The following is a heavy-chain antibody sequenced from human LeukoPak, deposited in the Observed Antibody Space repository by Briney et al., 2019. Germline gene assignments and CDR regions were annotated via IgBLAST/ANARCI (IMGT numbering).Heavy chain of an antibody. CDR3: ARQYDSSGGYYFDY. D-gene: IGHD3-22*01. CDR2: IYYSGST. CDR1: GGSISSYY. Sequence: SETLSLTCTVSGGSISSYYWSWIRQPPGKGLEWIGYIYYSGSTNYNPSLKSRVTISVDTSKNQFSLKLSSVTAADTAVYYCARQYDSSGGYYFDYWGQGTLVTVSS. V-gene: IGHV4-59*08. J-gene: IGHJ4*02.